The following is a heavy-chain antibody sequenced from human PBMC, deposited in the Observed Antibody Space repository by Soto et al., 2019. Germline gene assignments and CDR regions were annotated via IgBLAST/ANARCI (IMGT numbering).Heavy chain of an antibody. CDR2: VSWNSGSI. CDR3: AKGGYCSGGNSPYYYYYYYMDV. J-gene: IGHJ6*03. Sequence: EVQLVESGGGLVQPGRSLRLSCAASGFTFDDYAMHWVRQAPGKGLEWVSGVSWNSGSIGYTDSVKSRFTISKDNAKNTLHLQTNSPRAEYTALYYCAKGGYCSGGNSPYYYYYYYMDVWGKGTTVTVSS. D-gene: IGHD2-15*01. CDR1: GFTFDDYA. V-gene: IGHV3-9*01.